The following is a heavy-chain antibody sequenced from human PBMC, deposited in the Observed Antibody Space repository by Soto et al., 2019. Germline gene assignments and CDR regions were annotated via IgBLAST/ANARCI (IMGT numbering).Heavy chain of an antibody. CDR1: GGSFSGYY. CDR3: AYGSSSAWIDY. D-gene: IGHD6-25*01. V-gene: IGHV4-34*01. CDR2: IDHSGYT. J-gene: IGHJ4*02. Sequence: SETLSLTCAVYGGSFSGYYWNWIRQPPGKGLEWIGEIDHSGYTNYNPSLKSRVTISVDTSKNQFSLRLTSVTAADTAVYFCAYGSSSAWIDYWGRGTLVTVSS.